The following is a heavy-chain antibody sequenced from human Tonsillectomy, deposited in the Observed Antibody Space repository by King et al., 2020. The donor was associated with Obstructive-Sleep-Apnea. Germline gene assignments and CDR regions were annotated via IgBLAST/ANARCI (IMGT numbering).Heavy chain of an antibody. D-gene: IGHD3-3*01. J-gene: IGHJ6*02. V-gene: IGHV1-69*12. CDR1: GGTFSSYA. CDR3: ARDRNRSLYDFWRTNYGMDV. CDR2: IIPIFGTA. Sequence: QLVQSGAEVKKPGSSVKVSCKASGGTFSSYAISWVRQAPGQGLELMGGIIPIFGTANYAQKFQGRVTITADESTSTAYMELSSLRSEDTAVYYCARDRNRSLYDFWRTNYGMDVWGQGTTVTVSS.